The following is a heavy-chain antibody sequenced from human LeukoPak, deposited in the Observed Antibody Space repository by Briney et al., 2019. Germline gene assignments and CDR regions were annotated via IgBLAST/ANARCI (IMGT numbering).Heavy chain of an antibody. CDR1: GFTFSSYA. J-gene: IGHJ6*02. V-gene: IGHV3-7*03. CDR2: IKTDGGEK. CDR3: AVAYGMSV. Sequence: GGSLRLSCAASGFTFSSYAMTWVRQAPGRGLQWVANIKTDGGEKYYADSLKGRFTISRDNGKQSVFLDVNSLRGEDTGVYYCAVAYGMSVWGQGTAVTVSS.